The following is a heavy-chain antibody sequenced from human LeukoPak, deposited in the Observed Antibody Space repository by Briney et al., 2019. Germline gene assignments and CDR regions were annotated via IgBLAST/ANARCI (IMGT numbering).Heavy chain of an antibody. D-gene: IGHD6-6*01. CDR3: ARGKYSSSRYYYYYYGMDV. CDR1: GGSISSYY. J-gene: IGHJ6*02. CDR2: INHSGST. Sequence: PSETLSLTCTVSGGSISSYYWSWIRQPPGKGLEWIGEINHSGSTNYNPSLKSRVTISVDTSKNQFSLKLSSVTAADTAVYYCARGKYSSSRYYYYYYGMDVWGQGTTVTVSS. V-gene: IGHV4-34*01.